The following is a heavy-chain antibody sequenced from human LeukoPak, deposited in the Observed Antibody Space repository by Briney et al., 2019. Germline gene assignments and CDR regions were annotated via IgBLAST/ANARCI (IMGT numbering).Heavy chain of an antibody. CDR1: GYTFTGYY. CDR2: INPNSGGT. J-gene: IGHJ4*02. CDR3: ARDRVIAVAGTLLSY. D-gene: IGHD6-19*01. Sequence: ASVKVSCKASGYTFTGYYMHWVRQAPGQGLEWMGWINPNSGGTNYAQKFQGRVTMTRDTSISTAYMELSRLRSDDTAVYYRARDRVIAVAGTLLSYWGQGTLVTVSS. V-gene: IGHV1-2*02.